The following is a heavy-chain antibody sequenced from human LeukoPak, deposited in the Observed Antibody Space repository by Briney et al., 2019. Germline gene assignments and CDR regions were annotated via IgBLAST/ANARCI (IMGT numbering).Heavy chain of an antibody. CDR3: ARDPDTAMVPLGRLDY. J-gene: IGHJ4*02. Sequence: ASVKVSCKASGGTFSSYAISWVRQAPGQGLEWMGWIYPNSGGTNYPQNFQGTVTMIRDTSISTAYMELSRLRSADTAVYYCARDPDTAMVPLGRLDYWGQGTLVTVSS. V-gene: IGHV1-2*02. CDR1: GGTFSSYA. CDR2: IYPNSGGT. D-gene: IGHD5-18*01.